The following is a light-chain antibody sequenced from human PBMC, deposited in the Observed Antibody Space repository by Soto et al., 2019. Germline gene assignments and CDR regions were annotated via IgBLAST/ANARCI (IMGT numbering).Light chain of an antibody. CDR3: QQYDDLPLT. Sequence: DIQMTQSPSSLSASVGDRVTITCQASQDITNFLNWYQQKPGKAPKLLIYDATYLEKGAPSRFSGSGSGTDFTFTISSLQPEDFATYFCQQYDDLPLTFGGGTKVEI. V-gene: IGKV1-33*01. CDR1: QDITNF. CDR2: DAT. J-gene: IGKJ4*01.